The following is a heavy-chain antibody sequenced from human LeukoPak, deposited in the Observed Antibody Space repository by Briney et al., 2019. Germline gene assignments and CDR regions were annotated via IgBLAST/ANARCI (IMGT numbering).Heavy chain of an antibody. CDR3: ASQSSAKFDP. D-gene: IGHD3-16*01. V-gene: IGHV3-7*01. J-gene: IGHJ5*02. Sequence: GGSLRLSCAASGFTFSSKWMSWVRQAPGKGLEWVGNIQPDGSEGYPVDSVKGRFTISRDNARNSLFLQMNSLRVEDTGVYFCASQSSAKFDPWGQGTLVIVSS. CDR2: IQPDGSEG. CDR1: GFTFSSKW.